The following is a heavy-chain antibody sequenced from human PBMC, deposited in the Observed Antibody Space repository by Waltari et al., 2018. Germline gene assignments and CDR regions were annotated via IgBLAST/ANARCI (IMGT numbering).Heavy chain of an antibody. Sequence: EVQLLESGGGLVQPGRSLRLSCVVSGLTFSTSAMSWVRQAPGKGLEWVSSISISGGKMYYGDSVRGRFTISRDNSKNALYLQMNSLRAEDTAVYYCAKEIRPNDYWGQGTLVTVSS. CDR3: AKEIRPNDY. J-gene: IGHJ4*02. CDR1: GLTFSTSA. CDR2: ISISGGKM. V-gene: IGHV3-23*01.